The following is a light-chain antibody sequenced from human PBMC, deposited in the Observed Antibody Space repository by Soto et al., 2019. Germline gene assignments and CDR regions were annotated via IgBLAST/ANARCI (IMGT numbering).Light chain of an antibody. CDR1: QTVTSSY. J-gene: IGKJ3*01. CDR2: GAS. V-gene: IGKV3-20*01. Sequence: EIVLTQSPGTLSLSPGERVTLSCRASQTVTSSYLGWYQRKPGQAPRLLIYGASSRATGVPDRFSGSGSGTDFTLTISRLGPEDFAVYYCQQYGGSPFTFGPGTKVDIK. CDR3: QQYGGSPFT.